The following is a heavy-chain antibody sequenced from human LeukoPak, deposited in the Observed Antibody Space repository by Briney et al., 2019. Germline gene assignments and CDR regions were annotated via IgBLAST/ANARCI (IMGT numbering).Heavy chain of an antibody. CDR1: GFTFSSYS. J-gene: IGHJ4*02. V-gene: IGHV3-21*01. CDR2: ISSSSSYI. CDR3: ARDFVAGDSRRGFDY. Sequence: PGGSLGLSCAASGFTFSSYSMNWVRQAPGKGLEWVSSISSSSSYIYYADSVKGRFTISRDNAKNSLYLQMNSLRAEDTAVYYCARDFVAGDSRRGFDYWGQGTLVTVSS. D-gene: IGHD6-13*01.